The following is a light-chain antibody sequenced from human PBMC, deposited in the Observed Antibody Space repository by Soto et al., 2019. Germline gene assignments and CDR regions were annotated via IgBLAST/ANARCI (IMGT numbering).Light chain of an antibody. CDR3: QQTYTTPEIT. J-gene: IGKJ5*01. CDR2: GAS. Sequence: DIHSTQSPFSLSCSVVDRVAITCRASQSISIYLNWYQLKPGKAPNLLMYGASYLKSGVPTRFSGSGSGTDFTLTISSLQPEDFAIYYCQQTYTTPEITFGQGTRLEIK. V-gene: IGKV1-39*01. CDR1: QSISIY.